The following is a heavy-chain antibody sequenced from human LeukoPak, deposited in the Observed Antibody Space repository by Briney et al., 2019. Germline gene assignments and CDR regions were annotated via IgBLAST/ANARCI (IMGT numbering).Heavy chain of an antibody. V-gene: IGHV4-30-4*01. CDR3: ARRYGSGSSLDY. Sequence: SETLSLTCAVSGGSISSGDYYWSWIRQPPGKGLEWIGYIYYSGSTYYNPSLKSRVTISVDTSKNQFSLKLSSVTAADTAVYYCARRYGSGSSLDYWGQGTLVTVSS. D-gene: IGHD3-10*01. CDR2: IYYSGST. J-gene: IGHJ4*02. CDR1: GGSISSGDYY.